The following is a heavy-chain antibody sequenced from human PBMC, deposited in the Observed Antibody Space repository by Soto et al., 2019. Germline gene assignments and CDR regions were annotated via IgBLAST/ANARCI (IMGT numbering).Heavy chain of an antibody. Sequence: QVQLVQSGAEVKKPGSSVKVSCKASGGTFSSYAISWVRQAPGQGLEWMGGIIPIFGTANYAQKFQGRVTITADKSTSTAYMERSSLRSEDTAVYYCARYDYVWGSYRYTGFYEYFQHWGQGTLVTVSS. J-gene: IGHJ1*01. D-gene: IGHD3-16*02. CDR3: ARYDYVWGSYRYTGFYEYFQH. CDR1: GGTFSSYA. V-gene: IGHV1-69*06. CDR2: IIPIFGTA.